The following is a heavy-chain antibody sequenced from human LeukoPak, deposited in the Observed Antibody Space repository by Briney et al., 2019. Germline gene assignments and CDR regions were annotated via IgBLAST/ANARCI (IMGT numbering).Heavy chain of an antibody. J-gene: IGHJ4*02. V-gene: IGHV4-30-2*01. Sequence: PSQTLSLTCAVSGGSISSGDYSWSWIRQPPGKGLEWIGYIFQSGSTYYNPSLKSRVTISVDRSKNQFSLKLSSVPAADTAVYYCARHGYCSGGSCYSVAYYFDYWGQGTLVTVSS. CDR2: IFQSGST. CDR3: ARHGYCSGGSCYSVAYYFDY. CDR1: GGSISSGDYS. D-gene: IGHD2-15*01.